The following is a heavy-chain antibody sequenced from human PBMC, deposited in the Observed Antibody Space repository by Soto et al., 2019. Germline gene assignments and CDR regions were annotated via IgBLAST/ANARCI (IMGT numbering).Heavy chain of an antibody. V-gene: IGHV1-69*13. Sequence: ASVKVSCKASGGTFSSYAISWVRQAPGQGLEWMGGIIPIFGTANYAQKFQGRVTITADESTSTAYMELSSLRSEDTAVYYCARVDRDYYYYGMDVWGQGTTVTVSS. CDR1: GGTFSSYA. CDR3: ARVDRDYYYYGMDV. J-gene: IGHJ6*02. CDR2: IIPIFGTA.